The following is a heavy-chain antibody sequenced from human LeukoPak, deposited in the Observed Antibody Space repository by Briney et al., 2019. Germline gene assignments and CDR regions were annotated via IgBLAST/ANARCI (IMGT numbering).Heavy chain of an antibody. Sequence: GASVKVSCKASGYTFTSYGISWVRQAPGQGLEWMGRIIPIFDTTNYAQKFQGRVTITTDESTSTVYMELSSLRSEHTAVYYCARTPPSSGYYHNWFDPWGQGTLVTVSS. D-gene: IGHD3-22*01. J-gene: IGHJ5*02. CDR1: GYTFTSYG. CDR3: ARTPPSSGYYHNWFDP. CDR2: IIPIFDTT. V-gene: IGHV1-69*05.